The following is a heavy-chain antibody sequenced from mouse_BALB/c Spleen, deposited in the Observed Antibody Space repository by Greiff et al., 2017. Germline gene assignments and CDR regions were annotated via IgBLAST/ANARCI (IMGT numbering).Heavy chain of an antibody. V-gene: IGHV1S81*02. J-gene: IGHJ2*01. D-gene: IGHD2-14*01. CDR3: ARSDYRYDGDY. Sequence: QVQLQQSGAELVKPGASVKLSCKASGYTFTSYWMHWVKQRPGQGLEWIGEINPSNGRTNYNEKFKSKATLTVDKSSSTAYMQLSSLTSEDSAVYYCARSDYRYDGDYWGQGTTLTVSS. CDR1: GYTFTSYW. CDR2: INPSNGRT.